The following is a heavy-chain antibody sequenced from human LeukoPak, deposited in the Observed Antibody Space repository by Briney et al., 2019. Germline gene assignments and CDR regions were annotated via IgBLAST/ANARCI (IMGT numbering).Heavy chain of an antibody. CDR1: GGSITSYY. J-gene: IGHJ5*02. CDR2: IYVTEST. D-gene: IGHD3-10*01. CDR3: ARDSGTTGEVKFDP. Sequence: SETLSLTCTVSGGSITSYYWSWIRQPAGKGLEWIGRIYVTESTTYNPSLKSRVTISIDTSKNQFSLKLTSVTAADTAVYYCARDSGTTGEVKFDPWGQGTLVIVSS. V-gene: IGHV4-4*07.